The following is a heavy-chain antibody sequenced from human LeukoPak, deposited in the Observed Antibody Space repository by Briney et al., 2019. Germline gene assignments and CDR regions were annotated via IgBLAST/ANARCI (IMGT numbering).Heavy chain of an antibody. CDR3: ACLTYYYDSSGSNFDY. V-gene: IGHV1-2*02. CDR1: GYTFTGYY. D-gene: IGHD3-22*01. Sequence: GASVKVSCKASGYTFTGYYMHWVRQAPGQGLEWMGWINPNSGGTNYAQKFQGRVTMTRDTSISTAYMELSRLRSDDTAVYYCACLTYYYDSSGSNFDYWGQGTLVTVP. J-gene: IGHJ4*02. CDR2: INPNSGGT.